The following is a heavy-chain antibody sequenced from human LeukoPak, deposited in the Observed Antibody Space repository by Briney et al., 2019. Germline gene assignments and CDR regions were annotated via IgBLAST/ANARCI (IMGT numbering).Heavy chain of an antibody. Sequence: PSETLSLTCTVSGGSISRYYWSWIRQPAGKGLEWIGRIYSSGSTKYKPSLRSRVTMSVDTSKNQFSLKLSSVTAADTAVYYCARISCSGGSCYLDYWGQGTLVTVSS. J-gene: IGHJ4*02. CDR2: IYSSGST. D-gene: IGHD2-15*01. CDR1: GGSISRYY. V-gene: IGHV4-4*07. CDR3: ARISCSGGSCYLDY.